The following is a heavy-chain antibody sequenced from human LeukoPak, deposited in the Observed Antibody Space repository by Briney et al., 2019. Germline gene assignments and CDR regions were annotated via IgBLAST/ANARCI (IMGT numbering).Heavy chain of an antibody. CDR1: RFTVSSNY. J-gene: IGHJ4*02. CDR3: ARGGGYCGGDCYGIDY. CDR2: ISSSSSYI. Sequence: GGSLRLSCAASRFTVSSNYMSWVRQAPGKGLEWVSAISSSSSYIYYADSVKGRFTISRDNAKNSLYLQMNSLRAEDTAVYYCARGGGYCGGDCYGIDYWGQGTLVTVSS. V-gene: IGHV3-21*01. D-gene: IGHD2-21*01.